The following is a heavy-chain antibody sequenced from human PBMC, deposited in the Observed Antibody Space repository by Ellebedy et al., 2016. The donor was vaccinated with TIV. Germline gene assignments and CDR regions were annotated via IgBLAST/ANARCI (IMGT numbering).Heavy chain of an antibody. CDR2: IDNIGGKT. CDR1: GFTFNNYA. J-gene: IGHJ4*02. CDR3: AGGSGSLGGY. V-gene: IGHV3-64*04. D-gene: IGHD3-10*01. Sequence: GGSLRLSXLASGFTFNNYATHWVRQAPGKGLEYVSGIDNIGGKTYYADSVKGRFSISRDNSKYTLYLQMNSLRAEDTAVYYCAGGSGSLGGYWGQGTLVTVSS.